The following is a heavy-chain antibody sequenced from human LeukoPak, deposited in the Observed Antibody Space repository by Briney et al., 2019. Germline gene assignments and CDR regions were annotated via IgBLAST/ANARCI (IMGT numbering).Heavy chain of an antibody. Sequence: SENLSLTCTVSGGSISSYYWSWIRQPAGKGLEWIGRIYTSGSTNYNPSLKSRVTMSVDTSKNQFPLKLSSVTAADTAVYYCARGRTRGYYDSSGYYWYFDYWGQGTLVTVSS. D-gene: IGHD3-22*01. CDR2: IYTSGST. V-gene: IGHV4-4*07. CDR1: GGSISSYY. J-gene: IGHJ4*02. CDR3: ARGRTRGYYDSSGYYWYFDY.